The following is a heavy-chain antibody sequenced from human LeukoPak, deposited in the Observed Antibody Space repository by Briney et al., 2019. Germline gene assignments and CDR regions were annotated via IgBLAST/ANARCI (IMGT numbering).Heavy chain of an antibody. J-gene: IGHJ4*02. V-gene: IGHV3-53*01. CDR1: GFSVSSIY. CDR2: IYSDGTT. D-gene: IGHD6-19*01. Sequence: GGSLRLSCAASGFSVSSIYMNWVRQAPGKGLEWVSVIYSDGTTYYADSVKGRFTISRDDSKNTLYLHMNSLRAEDTAVYYCANDPPITVAGSFDYWGQGTLVTVSS. CDR3: ANDPPITVAGSFDY.